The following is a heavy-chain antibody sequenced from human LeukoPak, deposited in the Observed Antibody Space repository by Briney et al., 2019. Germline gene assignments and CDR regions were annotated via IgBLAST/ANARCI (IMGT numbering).Heavy chain of an antibody. J-gene: IGHJ4*02. CDR2: ISWNSNSI. V-gene: IGHV3-9*01. D-gene: IGHD4-17*01. Sequence: GGSLRLSCAASGFTFDDYAMHWVRLAPGKGLEWVSGISWNSNSIAYADSVKGRFTISRDNAKNSLYLQMNSLRAEDTAVYYCARDQNHYGDLGFDCWGQGTLVTVSS. CDR1: GFTFDDYA. CDR3: ARDQNHYGDLGFDC.